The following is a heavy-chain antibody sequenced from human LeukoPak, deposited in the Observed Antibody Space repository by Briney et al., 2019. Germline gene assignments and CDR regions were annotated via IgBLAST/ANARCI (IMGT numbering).Heavy chain of an antibody. D-gene: IGHD3-22*01. V-gene: IGHV3-64*01. Sequence: SGGSLRLSCAASGFTVSNNWMHWVRQAPGKGLEYVSAISSNGGVTYYANSVKGRFTISRDNSKNTLYLQMGSPRPEDMAVYYCARVAPYDSSGYSSYWGQGTLVTVSS. CDR2: ISSNGGVT. J-gene: IGHJ4*02. CDR3: ARVAPYDSSGYSSY. CDR1: GFTVSNNW.